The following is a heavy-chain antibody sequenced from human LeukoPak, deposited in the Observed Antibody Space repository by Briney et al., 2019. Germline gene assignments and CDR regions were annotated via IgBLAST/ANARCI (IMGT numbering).Heavy chain of an antibody. CDR1: GGSISSYY. D-gene: IGHD3-22*01. V-gene: IGHV4-59*01. CDR2: IYYSGST. CDR3: ARINYDSSGYRSDY. Sequence: SETLSLTCTVSGGSISSYYWSWIRQPPGKGLEWIGYIYYSGSTNYNPSLKSRVTISVDTSKNQFSPKLSSVTAADTAVYYCARINYDSSGYRSDYWGQGTLVTVSS. J-gene: IGHJ4*02.